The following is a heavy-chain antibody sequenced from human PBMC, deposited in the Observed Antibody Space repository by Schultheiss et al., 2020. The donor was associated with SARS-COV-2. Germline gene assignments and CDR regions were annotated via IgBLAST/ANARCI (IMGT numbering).Heavy chain of an antibody. D-gene: IGHD1-20*01. CDR2: IWYDGSNK. CDR3: ATVTGTSATFDY. Sequence: GGSLRLSCAASGFTFSSYAMHWVRQAPGKGLEWVAVIWYDGSNKYYADSVKGRFTISRDNSKNTLYLQMNSLRAEDTAVYYCATVTGTSATFDYWGQGTLVTVSS. J-gene: IGHJ4*02. CDR1: GFTFSSYA. V-gene: IGHV3-33*08.